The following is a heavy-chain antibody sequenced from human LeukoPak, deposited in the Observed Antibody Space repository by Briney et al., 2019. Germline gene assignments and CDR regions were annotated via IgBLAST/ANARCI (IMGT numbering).Heavy chain of an antibody. V-gene: IGHV3-7*01. CDR1: GFTFSSYW. Sequence: PGGSLRLSCAASGFTFSSYWMCWVRQAPGKGLEWVAIIKQDGSDKYYVDSVEGRFIISRDNAKNSLYLQMNSLRAEDTAFYYCLTSTRSHRFDYWGQGTLVTVSS. J-gene: IGHJ4*02. CDR2: IKQDGSDK. CDR3: LTSTRSHRFDY. D-gene: IGHD2-15*01.